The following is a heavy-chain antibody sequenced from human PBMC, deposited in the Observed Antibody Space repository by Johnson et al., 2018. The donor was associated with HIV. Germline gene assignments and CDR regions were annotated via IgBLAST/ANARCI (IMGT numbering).Heavy chain of an antibody. CDR2: IYSDGST. J-gene: IGHJ3*02. Sequence: VQLVESGGGLVQPGGSLRLSSAASGFIVSNNYMSWVRQAPGKGLEWVSIIYSDGSTYYADSVKGRFTISRDNSKNTVYLQMNSLRAEDTAVYYCTRQADIWGQGTMVTVSS. CDR3: TRQADI. CDR1: GFIVSNNY. V-gene: IGHV3-53*03.